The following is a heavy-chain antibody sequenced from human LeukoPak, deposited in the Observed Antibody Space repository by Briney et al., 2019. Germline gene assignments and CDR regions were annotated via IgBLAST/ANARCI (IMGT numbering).Heavy chain of an antibody. CDR3: ARDRAHGYNSI. V-gene: IGHV4-31*03. CDR1: GGSISSGGYY. J-gene: IGHJ4*02. CDR2: IYYSGST. Sequence: PSETLSLTCTVSGGSISSGGYYWSWIRQHPGKGLEWIGYIYYSGSTYYNPSLKSRVTISVDTSKNQFSLKLSSVTAADTAVYYCARDRAHGYNSIWGQGTLVTVSS. D-gene: IGHD5-12*01.